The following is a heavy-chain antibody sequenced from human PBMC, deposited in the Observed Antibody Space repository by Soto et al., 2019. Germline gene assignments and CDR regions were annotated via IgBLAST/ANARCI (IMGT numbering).Heavy chain of an antibody. Sequence: GGSLRLSCAASGFTFSSYGMHWVRQAPGKGLEWVAVIWYDGSNKYYADSVKGRFTISRDNSKNTLYLQMNSLRAEDTAVYYCASGSYGDYYFDYWGQGTLVTVYS. CDR1: GFTFSSYG. D-gene: IGHD4-17*01. CDR3: ASGSYGDYYFDY. J-gene: IGHJ4*02. V-gene: IGHV3-33*01. CDR2: IWYDGSNK.